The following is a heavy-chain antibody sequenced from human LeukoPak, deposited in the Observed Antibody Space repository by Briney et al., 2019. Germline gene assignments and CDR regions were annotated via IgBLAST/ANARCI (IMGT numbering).Heavy chain of an antibody. J-gene: IGHJ4*02. V-gene: IGHV3-7*01. CDR2: INQDGSAK. Sequence: GGSLRLSCVASGFTFSGYWMSWVRQAPGKGLEWVANINQDGSAKYYVDSVKGRFTISRDSSKNSLYLQMNSLRDEDTAMYYCAKPTNWGQGTLVTVSS. CDR1: GFTFSGYW. D-gene: IGHD1-14*01. CDR3: AKPTN.